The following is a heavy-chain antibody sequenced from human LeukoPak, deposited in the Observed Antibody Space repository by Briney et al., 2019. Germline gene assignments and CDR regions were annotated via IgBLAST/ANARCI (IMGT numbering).Heavy chain of an antibody. D-gene: IGHD1-26*01. J-gene: IGHJ4*02. CDR1: GVSISGYY. CDR3: ARGLLVGNTGYYFDY. Sequence: PSETLSLTCTVSGVSISGYYWTWIRQPPGKGLEWIGYIYYSGSTNYHPSLKSRVTLSVDTSKKQFSLKLSSVTAADTAVYYCARGLLVGNTGYYFDYWGQGTLVTVSS. V-gene: IGHV4-59*01. CDR2: IYYSGST.